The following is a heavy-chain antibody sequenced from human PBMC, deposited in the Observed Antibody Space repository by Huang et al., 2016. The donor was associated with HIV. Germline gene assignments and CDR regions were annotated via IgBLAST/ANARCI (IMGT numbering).Heavy chain of an antibody. Sequence: QVQLVESGGGVVQPGGSLRLSCAASGFTFSSYGMHWVRQAPGKGLVWVAVIHYDGSNRYNADSVKGRFTISRDNSKNTLYLQMNSLRAEDTAVYFCAKFGSSGYLPRYSFDYWGQGTLVTVSS. CDR2: IHYDGSNR. V-gene: IGHV3-30*02. D-gene: IGHD3-22*01. CDR1: GFTFSSYG. CDR3: AKFGSSGYLPRYSFDY. J-gene: IGHJ4*02.